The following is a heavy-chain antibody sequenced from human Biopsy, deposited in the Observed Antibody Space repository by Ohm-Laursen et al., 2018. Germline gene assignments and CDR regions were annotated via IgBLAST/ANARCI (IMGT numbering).Heavy chain of an antibody. CDR3: ARDLLEWSLPS. D-gene: IGHD3-3*01. Sequence: SVKVSCKSSGDAFLGHYLHWVRQAPGQGLEWMGSIYPNSGDTDFAQKFQGRVSMTRDTSVSTAYLELSSLRSDDTAIYYCARDLLEWSLPSWGQGTLVTVSS. J-gene: IGHJ4*02. V-gene: IGHV1-2*02. CDR2: IYPNSGDT. CDR1: GDAFLGHY.